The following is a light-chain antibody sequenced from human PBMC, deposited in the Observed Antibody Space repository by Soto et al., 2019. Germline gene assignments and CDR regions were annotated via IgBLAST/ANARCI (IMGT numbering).Light chain of an antibody. J-gene: IGKJ2*01. V-gene: IGKV3-15*01. CDR2: GAS. Sequence: EIVMTQSPATLSVSPGERATLSCRASQSVSSNLAWYQQKPGQAPRLLIYGASTRATGIPARFSGSRSGTEFTLTISSLQSEDFAVYYCQQYNNWPRTFGQVTKVDIK. CDR1: QSVSSN. CDR3: QQYNNWPRT.